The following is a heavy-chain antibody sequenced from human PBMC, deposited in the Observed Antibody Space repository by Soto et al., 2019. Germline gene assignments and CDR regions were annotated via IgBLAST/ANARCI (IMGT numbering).Heavy chain of an antibody. V-gene: IGHV4-59*01. Sequence: PSETLSLTCTVSGGSISSYYWSWVRQPPGKGLEWIGYIYYSGSTNFNPSLKSRVTISVDTSENQFSLKLSSVTAADTAVYYCARVQAAAGTVWFDPWGQGTLVTVS. D-gene: IGHD6-13*01. CDR1: GGSISSYY. CDR3: ARVQAAAGTVWFDP. CDR2: IYYSGST. J-gene: IGHJ5*02.